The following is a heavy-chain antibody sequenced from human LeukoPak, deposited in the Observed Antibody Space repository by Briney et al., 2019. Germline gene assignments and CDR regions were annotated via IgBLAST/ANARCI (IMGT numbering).Heavy chain of an antibody. V-gene: IGHV3-7*01. J-gene: IGHJ5*02. CDR2: IKHDGSEQ. CDR1: GFIFTSNR. Sequence: GGSLRLSCAASGFIFTSNRMNWVRQAPGKGLEWVANIKHDGSEQIYVDSVKGRFTISRDNAKDSVYLQMNSLRAEDTAVYYCTRGLGEHGGVSDRWGQGTLVIVSS. CDR3: TRGLGEHGGVSDR. D-gene: IGHD3-16*01.